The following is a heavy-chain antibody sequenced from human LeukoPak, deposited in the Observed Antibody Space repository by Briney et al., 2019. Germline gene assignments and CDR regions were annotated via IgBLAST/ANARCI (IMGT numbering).Heavy chain of an antibody. CDR2: ISGSGGST. CDR3: LLSGYCGSTSCYLRRWLQLDHAFDI. Sequence: GGSLRLSCAASGFTFSSYAMSWVRQAPGKGLEWVSAISGSGGSTYYADSVKGRFTISRDNSKNTLYLQMNSLRAEDTAVYYCLLSGYCGSTSCYLRRWLQLDHAFDIWGQGTMVTVSS. D-gene: IGHD2-2*01. V-gene: IGHV3-23*01. CDR1: GFTFSSYA. J-gene: IGHJ3*02.